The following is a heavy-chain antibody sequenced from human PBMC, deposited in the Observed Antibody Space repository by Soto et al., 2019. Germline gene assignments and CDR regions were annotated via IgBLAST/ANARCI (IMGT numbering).Heavy chain of an antibody. J-gene: IGHJ3*02. CDR2: ISGSGGST. CDR3: AKDVSDLPDIVVVPAAHGGDDAFDI. Sequence: EVQLLESGGGLVQPGGSLRLSCAASGFTFSSYAMSWVRQAPGKGLEWVSAISGSGGSTYYADSVKGRFTISRDNSKNTLYLQMNSLRAEDTAVYYCAKDVSDLPDIVVVPAAHGGDDAFDIWGQGTMVTVSS. V-gene: IGHV3-23*01. D-gene: IGHD2-2*01. CDR1: GFTFSSYA.